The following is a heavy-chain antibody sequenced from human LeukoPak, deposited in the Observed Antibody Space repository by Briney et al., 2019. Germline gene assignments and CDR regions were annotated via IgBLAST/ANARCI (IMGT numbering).Heavy chain of an antibody. CDR3: ARDQFGSDYGDPYYYYGMDV. Sequence: NSSETLSLTCTVSGGSISSGDYYWSWIRQPPGKGLEWIGYIYYSGSTYYNPSLKSRLTISVDTSKNQFSLKLSSVTAADTAVYYCARDQFGSDYGDPYYYYGMDVWGQGPTVTVSS. CDR1: GGSISSGDYY. V-gene: IGHV4-30-4*01. D-gene: IGHD4-17*01. J-gene: IGHJ6*02. CDR2: IYYSGST.